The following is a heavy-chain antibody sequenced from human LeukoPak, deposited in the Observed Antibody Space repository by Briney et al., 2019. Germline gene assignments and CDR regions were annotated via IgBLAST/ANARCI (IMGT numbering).Heavy chain of an antibody. Sequence: SETLSLTCTVSGGSISSYYWNWIRQSAGRGLEWIGRFYTGGSTNYNPSLKSRVTMSVDTSKNQFSLKLTSVIAADTAVYYCARHGSRAVAGYFDYWGQGTLVTVSS. J-gene: IGHJ4*02. CDR3: ARHGSRAVAGYFDY. CDR1: GGSISSYY. V-gene: IGHV4-4*07. CDR2: FYTGGST. D-gene: IGHD6-19*01.